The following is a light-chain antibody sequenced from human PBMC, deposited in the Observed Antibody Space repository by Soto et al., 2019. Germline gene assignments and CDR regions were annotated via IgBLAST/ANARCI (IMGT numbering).Light chain of an antibody. CDR3: QHYNDYSRV. V-gene: IGKV1-5*03. CDR1: QSVDTW. CDR2: RAS. J-gene: IGKJ1*01. Sequence: DIQMTQSPSTRSASIGDTVTITCLTSQSVDTWLAWYQHKAGKAPKLLIYRASSLATGVPSRFSGSGSGTAFTLTITSLQHDDFATYYCQHYNDYSRVFGQGTQVEIK.